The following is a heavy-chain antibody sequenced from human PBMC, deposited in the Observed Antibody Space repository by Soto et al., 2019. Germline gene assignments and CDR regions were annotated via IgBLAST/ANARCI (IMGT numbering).Heavy chain of an antibody. V-gene: IGHV1-69*08. J-gene: IGHJ4*02. D-gene: IGHD5-12*01. CDR2: IIPILGIA. CDR1: GGTFSSYT. CDR3: ARDRDSGYDTHFDY. Sequence: QVQLVQSGAEVKKPGSSVKVSCKASGGTFSSYTISWVRQAPGQGLEWMGRIIPILGIANYAQKFQGRVTXXEXNXTSTAYMALSSLRSEDTAVYYCARDRDSGYDTHFDYWGQGTLVTVSS.